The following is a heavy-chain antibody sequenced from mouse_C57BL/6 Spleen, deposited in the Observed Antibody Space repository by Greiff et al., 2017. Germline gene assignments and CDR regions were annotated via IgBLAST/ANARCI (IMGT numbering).Heavy chain of an antibody. V-gene: IGHV1-39*01. CDR1: GYSFTDYK. D-gene: IGHD2-3*01. Sequence: EVQLQQSGPELVKPGASVKISCKASGYSFTDYKMNWVKQSNGKSLEWIGVINPNYGTTSYKQKFKGKATLTVDQSSSTAYMKLNSMTSEDSAVYYCARGGYDGYYPGYVWGTGTTVTVSS. CDR2: INPNYGTT. CDR3: ARGGYDGYYPGYV. J-gene: IGHJ1*03.